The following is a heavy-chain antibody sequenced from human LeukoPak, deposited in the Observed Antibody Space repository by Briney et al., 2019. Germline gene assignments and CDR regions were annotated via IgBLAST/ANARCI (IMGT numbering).Heavy chain of an antibody. J-gene: IGHJ3*02. Sequence: SETLSLTCTVSGGSISSYYWSWIRQPPGKGLEWIGNIFYSGSTYYSPSLKSRVTISLDTSRNQFSLKLNSVTAADTAIYYCAKSNGYGLVDIWGQGTMVTVSS. CDR3: AKSNGYGLVDI. D-gene: IGHD3-10*01. V-gene: IGHV4-59*12. CDR2: IFYSGST. CDR1: GGSISSYY.